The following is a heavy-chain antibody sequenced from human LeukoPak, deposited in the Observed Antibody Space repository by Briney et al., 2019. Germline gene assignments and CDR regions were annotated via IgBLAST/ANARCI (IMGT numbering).Heavy chain of an antibody. Sequence: ASVKVSCKASGYTFNSYALDWVRQAPGQGLEWMGWINPNSGDTNYAQKFQGRVTMTRDTSISTAYMELSRLRSDDTAVYYCARERLWLKAFDIWGQGTMVTVSS. CDR1: GYTFNSYA. CDR2: INPNSGDT. D-gene: IGHD3-10*01. CDR3: ARERLWLKAFDI. J-gene: IGHJ3*02. V-gene: IGHV1-2*02.